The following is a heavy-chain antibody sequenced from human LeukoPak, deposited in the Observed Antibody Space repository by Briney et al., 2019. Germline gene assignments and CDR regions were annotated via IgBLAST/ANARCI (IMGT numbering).Heavy chain of an antibody. CDR3: ARIYSNYKNWFDP. CDR1: GGSISSHY. D-gene: IGHD4-11*01. V-gene: IGHV4-59*11. J-gene: IGHJ5*02. CDR2: IYYSGST. Sequence: PSETLSLTCTVSGGSISSHYWSWIRQPPGKGLEWIGYIYYSGSTNYNPSLKSRVTISVDTSKNQFSLKLSSVTAADTAVYYCARIYSNYKNWFDPSGQGTLVTVSS.